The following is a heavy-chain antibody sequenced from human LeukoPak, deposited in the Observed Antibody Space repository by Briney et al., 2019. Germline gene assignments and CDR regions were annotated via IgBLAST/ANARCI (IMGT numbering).Heavy chain of an antibody. CDR1: GFTFSNYV. J-gene: IGHJ4*02. V-gene: IGHV3-23*01. CDR2: ISGSGDST. Sequence: TGGSLRLSCAASGFTFSNYVMSWVRQAPGKGLEWVSGISGSGDSTYYADSVKGRFTISRDNSMNTLYLQMNSLRVEDTAAYYCAKVRAPSGWFNSDYWGQGTLVTVCS. D-gene: IGHD6-19*01. CDR3: AKVRAPSGWFNSDY.